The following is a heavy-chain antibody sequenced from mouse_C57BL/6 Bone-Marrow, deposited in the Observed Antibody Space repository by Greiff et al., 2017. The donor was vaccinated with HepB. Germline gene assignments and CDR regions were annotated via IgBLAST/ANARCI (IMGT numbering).Heavy chain of an antibody. CDR3: AIKGVLNWYYFDY. V-gene: IGHV1-72*01. CDR1: GYTFTSYW. J-gene: IGHJ2*01. Sequence: VQLQQPGAELVKPGASVKLSCKASGYTFTSYWMHWVKQRPGRGLEWIGRIDPYSGGTKYNEQFKSKAKLTVDKPSSTAYMQLSSLTSEDSAVYYCAIKGVLNWYYFDYWGQGTTLTVSS. D-gene: IGHD4-1*01. CDR2: IDPYSGGT.